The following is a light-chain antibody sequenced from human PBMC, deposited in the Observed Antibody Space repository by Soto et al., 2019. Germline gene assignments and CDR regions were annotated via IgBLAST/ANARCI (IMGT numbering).Light chain of an antibody. J-gene: IGKJ5*01. CDR1: QSVSGN. CDR3: QQYNNWPLIT. CDR2: GAS. V-gene: IGKV3-15*01. Sequence: EVVMTQSPGTLSLSPGEAATLSCRASQSVSGNYLAWYQQKPGQSPRLLIYGASTRATGIPARFSGSGSGTEFTLTISSLQSEDFAVYYCQQYNNWPLITFGQGTRLEIK.